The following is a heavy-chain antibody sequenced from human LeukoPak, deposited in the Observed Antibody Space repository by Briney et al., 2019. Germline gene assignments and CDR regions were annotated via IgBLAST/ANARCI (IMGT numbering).Heavy chain of an antibody. CDR3: ARDSSTTFYWYFDL. CDR2: IYYSGST. D-gene: IGHD2-2*01. CDR1: GGSISSSSYY. Sequence: SETLSLTCTVSGGSISSSSYYWGWIRQPPGKGLEWIGSIYYSGSTYYNPSLKSRVTISVDTSKKQFSLKLSSVTAADTAVYYCARDSSTTFYWYFDLWGRGTLVTVSS. J-gene: IGHJ2*01. V-gene: IGHV4-39*07.